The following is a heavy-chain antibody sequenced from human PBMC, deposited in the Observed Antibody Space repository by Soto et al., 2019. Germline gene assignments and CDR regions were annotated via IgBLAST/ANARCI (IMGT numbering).Heavy chain of an antibody. CDR3: ARVLPAAMSEDYYYYGMDV. CDR2: TYYRSKWYN. D-gene: IGHD2-2*01. J-gene: IGHJ6*02. Sequence: SQTLSLTCAISGDSVSSNSAAWNWIRQSPSRGLEWLGRTYYRSKWYNDYAVSVKSRITINPDTSKNQFSLQLNSVTPEDTAVYYCARVLPAAMSEDYYYYGMDVWGQGTTVTVSS. V-gene: IGHV6-1*01. CDR1: GDSVSSNSAA.